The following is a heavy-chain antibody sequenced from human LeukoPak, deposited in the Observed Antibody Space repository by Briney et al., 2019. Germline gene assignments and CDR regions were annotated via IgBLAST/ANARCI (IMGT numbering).Heavy chain of an antibody. CDR1: GGTFSSYA. Sequence: GASVKVSCKASGGTFSSYAISWVRQAPGQGLEWMGGIIPIFGTANYAQKFQGRVTITADESTSTAYMELSGLRSEDTAVYYCARTYYYDSSGAPHYYYGMDVWGQGTTVTVSS. V-gene: IGHV1-69*13. CDR3: ARTYYYDSSGAPHYYYGMDV. D-gene: IGHD3-22*01. CDR2: IIPIFGTA. J-gene: IGHJ6*02.